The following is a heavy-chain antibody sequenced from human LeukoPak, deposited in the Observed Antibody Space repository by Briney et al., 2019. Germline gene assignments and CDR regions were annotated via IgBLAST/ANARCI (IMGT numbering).Heavy chain of an antibody. CDR1: GFTFSRYG. Sequence: GRSLRLSCAASGFTFSRYGMHWVRQAPGKGLEWVAVIWYDGSNKNYADSVKGRFTISRDNSKNTLYLQMNSLRAEDTAVYYCARDLGFSPSSGYSFDYWGQGILVTVSS. V-gene: IGHV3-33*01. D-gene: IGHD3-22*01. CDR2: IWYDGSNK. CDR3: ARDLGFSPSSGYSFDY. J-gene: IGHJ4*02.